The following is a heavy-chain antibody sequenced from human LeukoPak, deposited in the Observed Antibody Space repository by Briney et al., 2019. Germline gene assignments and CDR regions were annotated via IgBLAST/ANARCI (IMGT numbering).Heavy chain of an antibody. CDR1: GYSITNGYY. CDR3: ARDPSPRITGTY. Sequence: SETLSLTCTVSGYSITNGYYWGWIRQPPGKGLEWIGRIYHDGRIEYNPSRKRRVTISRDTSNDQYSLKLSSVTAADTAMYYCARDPSPRITGTYWGQGTLVTVSS. J-gene: IGHJ4*02. D-gene: IGHD1-20*01. CDR2: IYHDGRI. V-gene: IGHV4-38-2*02.